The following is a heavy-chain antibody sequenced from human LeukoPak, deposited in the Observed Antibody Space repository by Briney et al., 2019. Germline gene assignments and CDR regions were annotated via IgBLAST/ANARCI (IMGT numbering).Heavy chain of an antibody. CDR2: IIPIFGTA. V-gene: IGHV1-69*06. J-gene: IGHJ3*02. D-gene: IGHD5-18*01. Sequence: GASVKVSCKASGGTFSSYAISWVRQAPGQGLEWMGGIIPIFGTANYAQKFQGRVTITADKSTSTAYMGLSSLRSEDTAVYYCAGDTAMSDAFDIWGQGTMVTVSS. CDR1: GGTFSSYA. CDR3: AGDTAMSDAFDI.